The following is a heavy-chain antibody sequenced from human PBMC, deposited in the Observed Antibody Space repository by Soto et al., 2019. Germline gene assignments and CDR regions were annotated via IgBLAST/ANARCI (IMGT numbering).Heavy chain of an antibody. CDR3: ARRSSSGAYYYYGMDV. CDR1: GYSFTSYW. CDR2: IYPGDSDT. Sequence: RGESLEISCKGSGYSFTSYWIGWVRQMPGKGLEWMGIIYPGDSDTRYSPSFQGQVTISADKSISTAYLQWSSLKASDTAMYYCARRSSSGAYYYYGMDVWGQGTTVTVS. J-gene: IGHJ6*02. D-gene: IGHD7-27*01. V-gene: IGHV5-51*01.